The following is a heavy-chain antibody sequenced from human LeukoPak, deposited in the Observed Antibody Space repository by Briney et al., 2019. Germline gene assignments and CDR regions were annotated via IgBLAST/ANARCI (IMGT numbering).Heavy chain of an antibody. CDR3: AKEVYYFDASGLYSFAFDI. D-gene: IGHD3-22*01. J-gene: IGHJ3*02. V-gene: IGHV3-23*01. CDR2: ISASGIST. CDR1: GFTFSSYA. Sequence: PGGSLRLSCAASGFTFSSYAMSWVRQAPGKGLEWVSGISASGISTYYADSVKGRFTISRDNSQNTLYLQMNSLRAEDTAVYYCAKEVYYFDASGLYSFAFDIWGQGTMVTVPS.